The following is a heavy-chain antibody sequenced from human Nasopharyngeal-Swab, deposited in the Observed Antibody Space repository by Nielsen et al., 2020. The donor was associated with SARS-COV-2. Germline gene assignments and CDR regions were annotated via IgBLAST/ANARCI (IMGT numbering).Heavy chain of an antibody. CDR2: INPNSGGT. CDR1: GYTFTGYY. J-gene: IGHJ6*02. Sequence: ASVKVSCKASGYTFTGYYMHWVRQAPGQGLEWMGWINPNSGGTNYAQKFQGRVTMTRDTSISTAYMELSRLRSDDTAVYYCARVGLVGARYYYGMDVWAKGPRSPSP. D-gene: IGHD1-26*01. V-gene: IGHV1-2*02. CDR3: ARVGLVGARYYYGMDV.